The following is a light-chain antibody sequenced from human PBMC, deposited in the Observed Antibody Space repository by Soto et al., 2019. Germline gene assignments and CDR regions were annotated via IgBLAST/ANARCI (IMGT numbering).Light chain of an antibody. V-gene: IGLV1-44*01. CDR1: SFNIGSNT. CDR2: TDD. Sequence: HSVLTQPPSASATPGQRVIISCSGSSFNIGSNTVNWYRQLPGSAPELLIHTDDQRPSGVPDRFSGSKSGTSAALAISGLQSGDEADYYCAAWDDSLNALLFGGGTKLTVL. J-gene: IGLJ3*02. CDR3: AAWDDSLNALL.